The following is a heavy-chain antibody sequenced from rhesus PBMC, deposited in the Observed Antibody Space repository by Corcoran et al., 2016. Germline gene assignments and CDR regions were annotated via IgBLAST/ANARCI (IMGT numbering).Heavy chain of an antibody. V-gene: IGHV3-54*02. CDR2: ISDDGSKK. Sequence: EVQLVESGGGLVQPGGSLRLSCAASGFTFSSYGMHWVRQAPGKGLEWVAGISDDGSKKYYADSVKDRFTISRDNSKNMLYVQMNNLKLEDTAVYYCARKNNWNYWESYGLDSWGQGVVVTVSS. J-gene: IGHJ6*01. CDR3: ARKNNWNYWESYGLDS. D-gene: IGHD1-26*01. CDR1: GFTFSSYG.